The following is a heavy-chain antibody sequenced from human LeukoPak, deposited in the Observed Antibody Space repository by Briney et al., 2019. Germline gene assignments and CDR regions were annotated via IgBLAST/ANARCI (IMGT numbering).Heavy chain of an antibody. V-gene: IGHV4-39*06. CDR3: ARKIRGVDAFDV. CDR1: GGSVRGGSVRDTSFY. D-gene: IGHD3-10*01. CDR2: MYYSGST. J-gene: IGHJ3*01. Sequence: PSETLSLTCTVSGGSVRGGSVRDTSFYWGWIRQSPGKGLEWIGSMYYSGSTHYNPSLKSRATISVDTSKNQFPLKLSSVTAADTAVYYCARKIRGVDAFDVWGQGTMVTVSS.